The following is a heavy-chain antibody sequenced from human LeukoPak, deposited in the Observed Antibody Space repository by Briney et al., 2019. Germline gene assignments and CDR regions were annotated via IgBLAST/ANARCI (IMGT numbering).Heavy chain of an antibody. V-gene: IGHV3-30*04. J-gene: IGHJ4*02. D-gene: IGHD3-10*01. CDR2: ISYDGSKK. CDR1: GFSFNTYI. Sequence: PGGSLRLSCAASGFSFNTYIMHWVRQAPGKGLEWVAVISYDGSKKYIADSVKGRFTISRDKSKKTLDLQMNSLRAEDTAVYYCARGGWELLSYFFDYWGQGTRVTASP. CDR3: ARGGWELLSYFFDY.